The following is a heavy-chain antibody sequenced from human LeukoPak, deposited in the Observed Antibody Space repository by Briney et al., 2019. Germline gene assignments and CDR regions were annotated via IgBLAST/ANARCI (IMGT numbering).Heavy chain of an antibody. D-gene: IGHD4-17*01. J-gene: IGHJ5*02. Sequence: PGGSLRLSCAASGFTVGSNYMSWVRQAPGKGLEWVSVIYSGGSTYYADSVKGRFTISRDNSKNALYLQMNSLRAEDTAVYYCARESMPTTVTKPPGWFDPWGQGTLVTVSS. CDR2: IYSGGST. V-gene: IGHV3-53*01. CDR3: ARESMPTTVTKPPGWFDP. CDR1: GFTVGSNY.